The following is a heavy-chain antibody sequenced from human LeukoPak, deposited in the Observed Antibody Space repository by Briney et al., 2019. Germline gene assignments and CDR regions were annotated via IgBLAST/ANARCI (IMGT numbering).Heavy chain of an antibody. J-gene: IGHJ4*02. Sequence: PGGSLRLSCAASGFTFSSYWMSWVRQAPGKGLEWVANIKQDGSEKYYVDSVKGRFTISRDNAKNSLYLQMNSLRVEDTAVYYCAKAELRYCSRTSCHNFDFWGQGTLVTVSS. CDR2: IKQDGSEK. D-gene: IGHD2-2*01. CDR1: GFTFSSYW. CDR3: AKAELRYCSRTSCHNFDF. V-gene: IGHV3-7*01.